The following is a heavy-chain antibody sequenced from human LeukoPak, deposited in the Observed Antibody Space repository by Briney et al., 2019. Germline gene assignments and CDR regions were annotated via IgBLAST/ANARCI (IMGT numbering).Heavy chain of an antibody. Sequence: SETLSLTCAVYGGTFSGYYWTWFRQSPGKGLEWIGEINHSGSSNYNPSLKSRVTISVDTSENQFSLKPSSVTAADTALYYCARAARLRDYGSESSHSPGYDFWGQGTLVTVSS. V-gene: IGHV4-34*01. CDR2: INHSGSS. CDR1: GGTFSGYY. D-gene: IGHD3-10*01. J-gene: IGHJ4*02. CDR3: ARAARLRDYGSESSHSPGYDF.